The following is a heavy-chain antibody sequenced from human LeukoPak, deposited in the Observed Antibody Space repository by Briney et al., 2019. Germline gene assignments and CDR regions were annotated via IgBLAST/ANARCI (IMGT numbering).Heavy chain of an antibody. CDR1: GFTFGDYY. D-gene: IGHD3-9*01. Sequence: GGSLRLSCAASGFTFGDYYMSWVRQAPGKGLEWVSYISSSGNSISYAGSVKGGFTISRDRPKNSLYLQMNRLRAEDTAVYYCAKATLRYFVWLSHSWDYYYMDVWGKGTTVTISS. CDR3: AKATLRYFVWLSHSWDYYYMDV. J-gene: IGHJ6*03. CDR2: ISSSGNSI. V-gene: IGHV3-11*04.